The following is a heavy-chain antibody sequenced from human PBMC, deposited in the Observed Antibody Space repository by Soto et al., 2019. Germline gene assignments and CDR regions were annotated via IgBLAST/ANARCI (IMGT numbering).Heavy chain of an antibody. J-gene: IGHJ1*01. CDR2: ISTYNVNT. V-gene: IGHV1-18*01. CDR3: EREIYVSSWTSPESLQY. Sequence: QVHLVQSGAEVKKPGASVKVSCKASGYIFSNYGISWVRQAPGPGREWMGWISTYNVNTYYARKFQGRVTMTTDTSTSKAYMELRSLRSDDQAEFYCEREIYVSSWTSPESLQYWGQGNLVPVSS. CDR1: GYIFSNYG. D-gene: IGHD6-13*01.